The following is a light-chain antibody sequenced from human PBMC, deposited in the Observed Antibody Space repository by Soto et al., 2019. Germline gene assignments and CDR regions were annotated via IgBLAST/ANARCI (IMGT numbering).Light chain of an antibody. V-gene: IGLV1-51*01. Sequence: QSVLTQPPSVSAAPGHTVTIACSGSSSNIGTNYVSWYQQLPGTVPTLLIYDNNKRPSGIPDRFSACKSGTSATLDITGLQIGDEADYYCETWDDSLPGAVFGGGTTLTV. CDR2: DNN. CDR3: ETWDDSLPGAV. CDR1: SSNIGTNY. J-gene: IGLJ2*01.